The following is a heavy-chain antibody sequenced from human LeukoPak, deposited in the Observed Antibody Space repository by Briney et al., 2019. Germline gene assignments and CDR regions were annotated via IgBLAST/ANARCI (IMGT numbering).Heavy chain of an antibody. CDR2: INPNSGGS. CDR1: GYTFSGYY. Sequence: ASVKVFCKASGYTFSGYYMHWVQQAPGQGLEWMGWINPNSGGSNFAQKFQGRVTMTRDTSIGTAYMELTSLRSDDTAVYYCARESSSGWDYWGQGTLVTVSS. D-gene: IGHD6-19*01. V-gene: IGHV1-2*02. CDR3: ARESSSGWDY. J-gene: IGHJ4*02.